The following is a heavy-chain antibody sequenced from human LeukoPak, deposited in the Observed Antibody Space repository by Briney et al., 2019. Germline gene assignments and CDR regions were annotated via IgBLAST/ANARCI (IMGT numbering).Heavy chain of an antibody. V-gene: IGHV3-23*01. CDR3: ARASSSRLYGFWSGYFYYYYMDV. Sequence: PGGSLRLSCAASGFTFSSYAMSWVRQAPGKGLEWVSAISGSGGSTYSADSVKGRFTISRDNSKNTLYLQMNSLRAEDTAVYYCARASSSRLYGFWSGYFYYYYMDVWGKGTTVTVSS. CDR1: GFTFSSYA. CDR2: ISGSGGST. J-gene: IGHJ6*03. D-gene: IGHD3-3*01.